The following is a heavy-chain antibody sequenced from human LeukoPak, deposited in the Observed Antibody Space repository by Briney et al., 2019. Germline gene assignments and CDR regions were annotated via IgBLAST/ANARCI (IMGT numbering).Heavy chain of an antibody. CDR3: ARVGYSSGWRGFDY. J-gene: IGHJ4*02. CDR1: GFTVSSNY. V-gene: IGHV3-53*01. D-gene: IGHD6-19*01. Sequence: GGSLRLSCAASGFTVSSNYMSWVRQAPGKGLEWVSVIYSGGSTYYADSVKGRFTISRDNSKNTLCLQMDSLRAEDTAVYYCARVGYSSGWRGFDYWGQGTLVTVSS. CDR2: IYSGGST.